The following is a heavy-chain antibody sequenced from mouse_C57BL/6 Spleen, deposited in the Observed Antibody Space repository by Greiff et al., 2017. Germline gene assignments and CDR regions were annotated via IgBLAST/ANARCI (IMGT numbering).Heavy chain of an antibody. CDR2: ILPGSGST. CDR3: ARIPYYGSSYDYAMDY. D-gene: IGHD1-1*01. V-gene: IGHV1-9*01. Sequence: QVQLKESGAELMKPGASVKLSCKATGYTFTGYWIEWVKQRPGHGLEWIGEILPGSGSTNYNEKFKGKATFTADTSSNTAYMQLSSLPTEDSAIYYCARIPYYGSSYDYAMDYWGQGTSVTVSS. J-gene: IGHJ4*01. CDR1: GYTFTGYW.